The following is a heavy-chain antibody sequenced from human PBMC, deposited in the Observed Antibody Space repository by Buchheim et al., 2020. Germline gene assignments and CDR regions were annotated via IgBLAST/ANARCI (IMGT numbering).Heavy chain of an antibody. J-gene: IGHJ6*02. Sequence: QVQLVQSGAEVKKPGASVKVSCKASGYTFTSYGISWVRQAPGQGLEWMGWISAYNGNTNYAQKLQGRVTMTTDTSTSTAYMELRSLRSDDTAVYYCARDPNQQGYDFWSGYFYYYYYGMDVWGQGTT. CDR3: ARDPNQQGYDFWSGYFYYYYYGMDV. V-gene: IGHV1-18*01. CDR2: ISAYNGNT. CDR1: GYTFTSYG. D-gene: IGHD3-3*01.